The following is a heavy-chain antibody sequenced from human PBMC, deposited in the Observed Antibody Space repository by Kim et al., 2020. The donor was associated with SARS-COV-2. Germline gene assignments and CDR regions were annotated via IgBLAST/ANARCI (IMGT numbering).Heavy chain of an antibody. CDR3: ARDRGLYYGMDV. CDR1: GGSISSYY. V-gene: IGHV4-59*01. J-gene: IGHJ6*02. CDR2: IYYSGST. D-gene: IGHD3-10*01. Sequence: SETLSLTCTVSGGSISSYYWSWIRQPPGKGLEWIGYIYYSGSTNYNPSLKSRVTISVDTSKNQFSLKLSSVTAADTAVYYCARDRGLYYGMDVWGQGTTV.